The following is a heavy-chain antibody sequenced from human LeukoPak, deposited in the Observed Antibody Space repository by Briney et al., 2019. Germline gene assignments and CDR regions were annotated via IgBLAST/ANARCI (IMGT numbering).Heavy chain of an antibody. CDR2: INHSGST. D-gene: IGHD2-2*01. CDR3: ARGSPPGVVVSTAIIRWFDP. CDR1: GGSFSGYY. V-gene: IGHV4-34*01. J-gene: IGHJ5*02. Sequence: SETLSLTCAVYGGSFSGYYWSWIRQPPGKGLEWIGEINHSGSTNYNPSLKSRVTISVDTSKNQFSLKLSSVTAADTAVYYCARGSPPGVVVSTAIIRWFDPWGQGTLVTVSS.